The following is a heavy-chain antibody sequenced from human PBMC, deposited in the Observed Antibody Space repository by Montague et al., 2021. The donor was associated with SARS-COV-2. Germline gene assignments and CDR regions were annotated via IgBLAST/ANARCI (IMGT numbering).Heavy chain of an antibody. V-gene: IGHV3-21*01. CDR2: ISTSSSYV. Sequence: SLRLSCAASGFTFSSYSMNWVRQAPGKGLEWVSSISTSSSYVYDADSVKGRFTISRDNAKNSLYLQMNSLRAEDTAVYYCASSRAAGTVYYYYGMDVWGQGTTVTVSS. CDR1: GFTFSSYS. D-gene: IGHD6-13*01. CDR3: ASSRAAGTVYYYYGMDV. J-gene: IGHJ6*02.